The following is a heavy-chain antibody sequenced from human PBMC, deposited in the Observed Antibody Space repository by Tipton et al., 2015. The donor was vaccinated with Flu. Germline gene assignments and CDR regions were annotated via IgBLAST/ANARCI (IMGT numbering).Heavy chain of an antibody. D-gene: IGHD3-3*01. Sequence: TLSLTCAVYGGSFSGYYWGWVRQPPGEGLGGVGEINHSGSTNYNPSLKSRVTISVDKSKNQFSRKLSPVTAADTAVYYCARRRRYYDFWSALAGTSNWFDPWGQGTLVTVSS. CDR3: ARRRRYYDFWSALAGTSNWFDP. V-gene: IGHV4-34*01. CDR1: GGSFSGYY. CDR2: INHSGST. J-gene: IGHJ5*02.